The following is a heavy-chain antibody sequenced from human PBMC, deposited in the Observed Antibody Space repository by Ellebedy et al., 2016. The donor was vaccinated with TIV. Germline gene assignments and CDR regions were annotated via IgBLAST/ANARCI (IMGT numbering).Heavy chain of an antibody. J-gene: IGHJ6*02. D-gene: IGHD3-9*01. V-gene: IGHV3-21*01. CDR3: AREDYYDILTGTGGMDV. CDR2: ISSSSSYI. Sequence: GESLKISXAASGFTFSSYSMNWVRQAPGKGLEWVSSISSSSSYIYYADSVKGRFTISRDNAKNSLYLQMNSLRAEDTAVYYCAREDYYDILTGTGGMDVWGQGTTVTVSS. CDR1: GFTFSSYS.